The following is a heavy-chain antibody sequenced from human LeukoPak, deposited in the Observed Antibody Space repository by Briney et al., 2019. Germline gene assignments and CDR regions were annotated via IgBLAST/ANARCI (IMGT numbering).Heavy chain of an antibody. CDR1: GFPFIEYS. D-gene: IGHD1-1*01. CDR3: ARDHNYAFDN. V-gene: IGHV3-48*01. Sequence: GGSLRLSCTASGFPFIEYSMNWVRQVPGKGLEWIAYIGIDSGNTKYADSVRGRFTISADKTKDSLYLQMNSLRVDDTAVYYCARDHNYAFDNWGQGTLVTVSS. CDR2: IGIDSGNT. J-gene: IGHJ4*02.